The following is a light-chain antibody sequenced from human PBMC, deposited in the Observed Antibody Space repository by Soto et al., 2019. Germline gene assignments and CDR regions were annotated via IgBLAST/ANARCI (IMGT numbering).Light chain of an antibody. V-gene: IGKV1-5*03. CDR3: QQYNSYL. CDR1: QSISSW. J-gene: IGKJ1*01. Sequence: DIQMTQSPSTLSASVGDRVTITCRASQSISSWLAWYQQKPWKAPKLLIYKASSLESGVPSRFSGSGSGTEFTLTISSLQPDDFATDYCQQYNSYLFGQGTKVEIK. CDR2: KAS.